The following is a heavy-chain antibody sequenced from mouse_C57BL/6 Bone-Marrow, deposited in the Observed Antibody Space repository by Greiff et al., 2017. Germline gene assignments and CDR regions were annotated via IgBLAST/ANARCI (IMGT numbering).Heavy chain of an antibody. CDR2: IYPGSGST. Sequence: VQLQQPGAELVKPGASVKMSCKASGYTFTSYWITWVKQRPGQGLEWIGDIYPGSGSTNYNEKFKSKATLTVDTSSSTAYMQLSSLTSEDSAVYYCARSRDYYGSSPAWFAYWGQGTLVTVSA. J-gene: IGHJ3*01. CDR1: GYTFTSYW. V-gene: IGHV1-55*01. D-gene: IGHD1-1*01. CDR3: ARSRDYYGSSPAWFAY.